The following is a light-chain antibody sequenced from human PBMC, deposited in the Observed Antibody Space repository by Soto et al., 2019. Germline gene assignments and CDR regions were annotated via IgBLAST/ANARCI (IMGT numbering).Light chain of an antibody. CDR2: DAS. CDR3: QQYGSSPPIT. V-gene: IGKV3D-20*01. CDR1: QSVSSSY. J-gene: IGKJ5*01. Sequence: EIVLTQSPATLSLSPGERATLSGVGIQSVSSSYLAWYQQKPGLAPRLLIYDASSRATGIPDRFSGSGSGTDFTLTISRLEPEDFAVYYCQQYGSSPPITFGQGTRLEIK.